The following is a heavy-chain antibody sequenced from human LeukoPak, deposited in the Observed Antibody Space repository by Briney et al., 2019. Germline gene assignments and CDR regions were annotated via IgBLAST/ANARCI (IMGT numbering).Heavy chain of an antibody. J-gene: IGHJ1*01. CDR2: ISYDGSNK. V-gene: IGHV3-30-3*01. D-gene: IGHD3-16*01. CDR1: GFTFSSYA. Sequence: GGSLRLSCAASGFTFSSYAMHWVRQAPGKGLEWVAVISYDGSNKYYADSVKGRFTISRDNTEKSLYLHMNSLRADDSAVYFCARLWGGLTMSRFLDSWGQGTPVTVSS. CDR3: ARLWGGLTMSRFLDS.